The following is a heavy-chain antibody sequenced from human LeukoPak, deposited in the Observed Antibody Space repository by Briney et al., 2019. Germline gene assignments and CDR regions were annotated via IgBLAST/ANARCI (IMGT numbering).Heavy chain of an antibody. Sequence: GGPLRLSCEASGFTFSSYDMHWVRQATGKGLKWVSAIGTAGDTYYPGSVKGRFTISRENAKNSLYLQMNSLRAEDTAVYYCARACGGGSCYLDYWGQGTLVTVSS. D-gene: IGHD2-15*01. V-gene: IGHV3-13*01. CDR3: ARACGGGSCYLDY. CDR1: GFTFSSYD. CDR2: IGTAGDT. J-gene: IGHJ4*02.